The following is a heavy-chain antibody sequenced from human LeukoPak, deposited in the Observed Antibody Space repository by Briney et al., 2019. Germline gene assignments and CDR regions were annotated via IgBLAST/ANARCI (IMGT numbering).Heavy chain of an antibody. Sequence: PGGSLRLSCAASGFTFSNYPMHWVRQAPGKGLEWVAVISSDGNNKYYADSVKGRFTISRDNSKNTLYLQMNSLRAEDTAVYYCARAGYSGSGSPLDVWGKGTTVTVSS. J-gene: IGHJ6*04. CDR1: GFTFSNYP. CDR2: ISSDGNNK. D-gene: IGHD3-10*01. V-gene: IGHV3-30-3*01. CDR3: ARAGYSGSGSPLDV.